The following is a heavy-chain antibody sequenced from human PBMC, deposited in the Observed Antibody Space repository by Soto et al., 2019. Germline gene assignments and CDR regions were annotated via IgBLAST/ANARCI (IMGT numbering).Heavy chain of an antibody. CDR3: ARDKITFIFDY. CDR2: INHSGST. Sequence: QVQLQQWGAGLLKPSETLSLTCAVYGWSFSGYYWTWIRQPTATGLEWIGEINHSGSTNYNPSLKSRFTLSVDTSKNQFSLKLTSVTAADTSVCYCARDKITFIFDYWGQGTLVTVSS. V-gene: IGHV4-34*01. CDR1: GWSFSGYY. J-gene: IGHJ4*02. D-gene: IGHD3-10*01.